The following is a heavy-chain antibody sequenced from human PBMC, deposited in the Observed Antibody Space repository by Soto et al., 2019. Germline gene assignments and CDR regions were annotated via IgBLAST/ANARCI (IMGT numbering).Heavy chain of an antibody. CDR1: GFTFSSYE. D-gene: IGHD1-26*01. V-gene: IGHV3-48*03. Sequence: EVQLVESGGGLVQPGGSLRLSCAASGFTFSSYELKWVRQAPRKVLEWVSYISGSGRTTYYADSVKGRFTISRDNAKNSLFLQMNSLRAEDTAVYYCARGVAHSGSYYADSWGQGTLVTVSS. CDR3: ARGVAHSGSYYADS. CDR2: ISGSGRTT. J-gene: IGHJ4*02.